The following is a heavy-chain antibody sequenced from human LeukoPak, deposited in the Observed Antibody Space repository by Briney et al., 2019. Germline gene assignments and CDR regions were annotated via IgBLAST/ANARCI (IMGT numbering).Heavy chain of an antibody. V-gene: IGHV1-69-2*01. CDR1: GYTFTDYY. CDR3: ATDLKKTDAFDI. CDR2: VDPEDGET. Sequence: ASVKVSCKVSGYTFTDYYMHWVQQAPGKGLEWMGPVDPEDGETIYAEKFQGRVTITADTSTDTAYMELSSLRSEDTAVYYCATDLKKTDAFDIWGQGTMVTVSS. J-gene: IGHJ3*02.